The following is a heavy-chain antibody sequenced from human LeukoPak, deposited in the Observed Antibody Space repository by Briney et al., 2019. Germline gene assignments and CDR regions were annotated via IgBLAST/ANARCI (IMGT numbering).Heavy chain of an antibody. V-gene: IGHV3-30*18. CDR3: AKDRIAAALALFDY. D-gene: IGHD6-13*01. Sequence: GGSLRLSCAASGFTFSSYGMHWVRQDPGKGLEWVALILYDGSNKYYADSVKGRFTISRDNSKNTLYLQMNSLRAEDTAVYYCAKDRIAAALALFDYWGQGTLVTVSS. CDR2: ILYDGSNK. J-gene: IGHJ4*02. CDR1: GFTFSSYG.